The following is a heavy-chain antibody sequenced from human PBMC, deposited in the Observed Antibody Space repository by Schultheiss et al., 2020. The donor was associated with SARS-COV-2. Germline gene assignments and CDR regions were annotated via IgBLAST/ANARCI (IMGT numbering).Heavy chain of an antibody. D-gene: IGHD4-17*01. Sequence: ASVKVSCKASGYTFTSYDINWVRQATGQGLEWMGWMNPNSGNTGYAQKFQGRVTMTEDTSTDTAYMELSSLRSEDTAVYYCARWGWGAKDYGDPPYYYGMDVWGQGTTVTVSS. V-gene: IGHV1-8*01. CDR2: MNPNSGNT. CDR3: ARWGWGAKDYGDPPYYYGMDV. CDR1: GYTFTSYD. J-gene: IGHJ6*02.